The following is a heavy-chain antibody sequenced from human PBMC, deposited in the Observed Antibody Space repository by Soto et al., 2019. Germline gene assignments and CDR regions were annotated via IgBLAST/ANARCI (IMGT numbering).Heavy chain of an antibody. Sequence: GSLRLSCAASGVSLSISAMHWVRQAPGKGLEWVAVISYDGSIKYYADSVKGRFTISRDNSKNTLYLQMNSLRADDTAVYYCARAEAVAGPYYFDYWGQGTLVTVPS. V-gene: IGHV3-30-3*01. J-gene: IGHJ4*02. CDR2: ISYDGSIK. CDR3: ARAEAVAGPYYFDY. CDR1: GVSLSISA. D-gene: IGHD6-19*01.